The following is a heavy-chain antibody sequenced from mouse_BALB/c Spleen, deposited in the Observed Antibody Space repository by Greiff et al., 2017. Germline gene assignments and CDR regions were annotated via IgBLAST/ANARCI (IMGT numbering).Heavy chain of an antibody. Sequence: EVKVVESGGDLVKPGGSLKLSCAASGFTFSSYGMSWVRQTPDKRLEWVATISSGGSYTYYPDSVKGRFTISRDNAKNTLYLQMSSLKSEDTAMYYCARLLTMDYWGQGTSVTVSS. CDR3: ARLLTMDY. CDR1: GFTFSSYG. V-gene: IGHV5-6*01. J-gene: IGHJ4*01. CDR2: ISSGGSYT.